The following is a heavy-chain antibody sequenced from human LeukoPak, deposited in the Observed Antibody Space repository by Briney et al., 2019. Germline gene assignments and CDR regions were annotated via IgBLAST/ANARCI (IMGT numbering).Heavy chain of an antibody. CDR3: ARESSGPYFDY. V-gene: IGHV3-30*04. D-gene: IGHD2-15*01. CDR1: GFTFSSYA. J-gene: IGHJ4*02. Sequence: GRSLRLSCAASGFTFSSYAMHWVRQAPGKGLEWVAVISYDGSNKYYVDSVKGRFTISRDNSKNTLYLQMNSLRAEDTAVYYCARESSGPYFDYWGQGTLVTVSS. CDR2: ISYDGSNK.